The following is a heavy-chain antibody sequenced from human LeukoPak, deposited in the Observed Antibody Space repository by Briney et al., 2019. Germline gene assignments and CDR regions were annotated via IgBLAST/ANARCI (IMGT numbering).Heavy chain of an antibody. Sequence: GGSLRLSCAASGFTFSNAWMSWVRQAPGKGLEWVGRIKSKTDGGTTDYAAPVKGRFTISRDDSKNTLYLQMNSLKTEDTAVYYCTTAVSGYYNVDYRGQGTLVTVSS. CDR1: GFTFSNAW. CDR2: IKSKTDGGTT. J-gene: IGHJ4*02. D-gene: IGHD3-9*01. CDR3: TTAVSGYYNVDY. V-gene: IGHV3-15*01.